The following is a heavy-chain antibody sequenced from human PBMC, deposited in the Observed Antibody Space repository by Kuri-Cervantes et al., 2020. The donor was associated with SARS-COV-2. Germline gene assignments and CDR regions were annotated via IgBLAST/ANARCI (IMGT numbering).Heavy chain of an antibody. CDR1: GDSFSSYS. V-gene: IGHV1-69*13. Sequence: SVKVSCKASGDSFSSYSFNWVRQAPGQGLEWMGGIIPMFDTADYAPKVQGRVTVTADESTRTAYMEMSSLRSEDTAVYYCALGYWGSGYPRYYYYMDVWGKGTTVTVSS. CDR3: ALGYWGSGYPRYYYYMDV. J-gene: IGHJ6*03. CDR2: IIPMFDTA. D-gene: IGHD3-22*01.